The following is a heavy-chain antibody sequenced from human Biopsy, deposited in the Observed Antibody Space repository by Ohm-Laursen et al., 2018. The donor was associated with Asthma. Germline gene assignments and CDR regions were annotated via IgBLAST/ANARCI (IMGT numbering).Heavy chain of an antibody. J-gene: IGHJ4*02. CDR2: HDHEEGGT. Sequence: SVKVSCKISGYSLTDLSMHWVRQAPGQGLEWMGGHDHEEGGTVNAWRFQGRVTMTEDTSTDTAYTELSSLSSDDTAVYYCATNFPKDYVRYNFQFWGQGTLVTVSS. D-gene: IGHD4-17*01. CDR1: GYSLTDLS. V-gene: IGHV1-24*01. CDR3: ATNFPKDYVRYNFQF.